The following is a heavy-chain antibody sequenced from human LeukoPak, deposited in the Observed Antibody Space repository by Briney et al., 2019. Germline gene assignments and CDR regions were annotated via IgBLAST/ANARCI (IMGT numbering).Heavy chain of an antibody. CDR3: AREAVTTLYYYYGMDV. CDR2: ISYDGSNK. D-gene: IGHD4-17*01. CDR1: GFTFGSYA. J-gene: IGHJ6*02. Sequence: PGRSLRLSCAASGFTFGSYAMHWVRQAPGKGLEWVAVISYDGSNKYYADSVKGRFTISRDNSKNTLYLQMNSLRAEDTAVYYCAREAVTTLYYYYGMDVWGQGTTVTVSS. V-gene: IGHV3-30-3*01.